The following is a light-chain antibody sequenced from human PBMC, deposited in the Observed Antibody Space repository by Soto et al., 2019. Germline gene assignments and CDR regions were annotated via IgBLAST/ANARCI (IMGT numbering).Light chain of an antibody. CDR2: GAS. V-gene: IGKV3-15*01. CDR3: QQYNNWPPDT. CDR1: QSVNSN. J-gene: IGKJ2*01. Sequence: EIVMTQSPATLSVSPGERATLSCRASQSVNSNLAGYQQKPGQAPRLLIYGASTRATGIPARFSGSGSGTEFTLTISSLQSEDFAVYYCQQYNNWPPDTFGQGTKLEIK.